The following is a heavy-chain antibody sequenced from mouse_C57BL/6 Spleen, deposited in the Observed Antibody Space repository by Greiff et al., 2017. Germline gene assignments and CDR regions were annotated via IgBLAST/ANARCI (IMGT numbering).Heavy chain of an antibody. CDR2: IYPGSGST. V-gene: IGHV1-55*01. Sequence: QVQLQQPGAELVKPGASVKMSCKASGYTFTSYWITWVKQRPGQGLEWIGDIYPGSGSTNYNEKFKSKATLTVDTSSSTAYMQLSSLSSEDSADYYCAGGNRYYFDDWGKGTTLTVSS. D-gene: IGHD2-1*01. CDR1: GYTFTSYW. CDR3: AGGNRYYFDD. J-gene: IGHJ2*01.